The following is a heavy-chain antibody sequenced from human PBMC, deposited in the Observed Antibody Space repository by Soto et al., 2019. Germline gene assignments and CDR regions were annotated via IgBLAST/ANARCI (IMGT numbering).Heavy chain of an antibody. CDR3: AIQGMDYGDYLLDY. V-gene: IGHV4-59*08. D-gene: IGHD4-17*01. J-gene: IGHJ4*02. Sequence: SETLSLTCTVSGGSISSYYWSWIRQPPGKGLEWIGSIYYSGSTYYNPSLKSRVTISVDTSKNQFSLKLSSVTAADTAVYYCAIQGMDYGDYLLDYWGQGTLVTVSS. CDR2: IYYSGST. CDR1: GGSISSYY.